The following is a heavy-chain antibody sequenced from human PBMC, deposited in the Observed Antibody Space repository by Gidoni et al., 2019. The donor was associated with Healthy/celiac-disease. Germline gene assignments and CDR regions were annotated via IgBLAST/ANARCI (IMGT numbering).Heavy chain of an antibody. CDR2: IYTSGST. CDR3: ARDRDDSSGYYYYGMDV. CDR1: GGSISSGSYY. J-gene: IGHJ6*02. V-gene: IGHV4-61*02. D-gene: IGHD3-22*01. Sequence: QVQLQESGPGLVKPSQTLSLTCTVSGGSISSGSYYWSWIRQPAGKGLEWIGRIYTSGSTNYNPSLKSRVTMSVDTSKNQFSLKLSSVTAADTAVYYCARDRDDSSGYYYYGMDVWGQGTTVTVSS.